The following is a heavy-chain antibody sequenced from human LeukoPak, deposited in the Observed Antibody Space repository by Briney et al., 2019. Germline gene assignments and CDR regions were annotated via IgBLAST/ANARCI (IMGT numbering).Heavy chain of an antibody. CDR1: GYTFTGYY. J-gene: IGHJ3*02. D-gene: IGHD1-14*01. CDR3: ARDGGANRNGDAFDI. Sequence: ASVKVSCKASGYTFTGYYMHWVRQAPGQGLEWMGWINPNSGGTNYAQKFQGRVTMTRDTSISTAYMELSRLRSDDTAVYYCARDGGANRNGDAFDIWGQGTMVTVSS. V-gene: IGHV1-2*02. CDR2: INPNSGGT.